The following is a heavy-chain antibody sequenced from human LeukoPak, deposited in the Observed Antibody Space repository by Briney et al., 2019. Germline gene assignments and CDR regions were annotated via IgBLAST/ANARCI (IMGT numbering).Heavy chain of an antibody. Sequence: PGGSLRLSCAASGFTFSDYYMTWIRQAPGKGLEWVSYISSNGNTMYYADSVKGRFTISRDNAKNTLYLQMNSLRAEDTAVYYCARGFLGDYVWGSYRLFDYWGQGTLVTVSS. D-gene: IGHD3-16*02. CDR2: ISSNGNTM. V-gene: IGHV3-11*04. J-gene: IGHJ4*02. CDR1: GFTFSDYY. CDR3: ARGFLGDYVWGSYRLFDY.